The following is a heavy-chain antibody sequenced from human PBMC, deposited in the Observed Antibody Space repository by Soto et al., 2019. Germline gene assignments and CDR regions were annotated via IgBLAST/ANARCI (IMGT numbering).Heavy chain of an antibody. V-gene: IGHV3-33*01. CDR2: IWYDGSNK. J-gene: IGHJ4*02. D-gene: IGHD1-26*01. CDR1: GFTFSSYG. CDR3: ARDEVGATSRGGDY. Sequence: QVQLVESGGGVVQPGRSLRLSCAASGFTFSSYGMHWVRQAPGKGLEWVAVIWYDGSNKYYADSVKGRFNISRDNSKNTLYLQMNSLRAEDTAVYYCARDEVGATSRGGDYWGQGTLVTVSS.